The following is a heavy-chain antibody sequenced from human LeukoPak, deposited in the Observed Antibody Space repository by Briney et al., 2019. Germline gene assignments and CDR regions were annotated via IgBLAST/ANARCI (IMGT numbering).Heavy chain of an antibody. CDR2: IIPIFGTA. CDR3: ARDYGGNQNAFDI. J-gene: IGHJ3*02. Sequence: VASVKVSCKASGGTFSSYAISWVRQAPGQGLEWMGGIIPIFGTANYAQKFQGRVTIIADESTSTAYMELSSLRSEDTAVYYCARDYGGNQNAFDIWGQGTMVTVSS. CDR1: GGTFSSYA. V-gene: IGHV1-69*01. D-gene: IGHD4-23*01.